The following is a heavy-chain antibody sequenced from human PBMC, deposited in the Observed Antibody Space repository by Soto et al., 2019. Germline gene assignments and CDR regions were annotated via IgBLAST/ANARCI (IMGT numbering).Heavy chain of an antibody. Sequence: ASVKVSCKASGYTFTSYDINWVRQATGQGLEWMGWMNPNSGNTGYAQKFQGRVTMTRNTSISTAYMELSSLRSEDTAVYYCARVRQYECWSGYYFDAFDIWGQGKMVTVS. D-gene: IGHD3-3*01. V-gene: IGHV1-8*01. CDR1: GYTFTSYD. J-gene: IGHJ3*02. CDR2: MNPNSGNT. CDR3: ARVRQYECWSGYYFDAFDI.